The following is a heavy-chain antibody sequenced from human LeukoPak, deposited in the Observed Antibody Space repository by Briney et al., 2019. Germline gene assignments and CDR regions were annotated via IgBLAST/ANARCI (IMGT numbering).Heavy chain of an antibody. CDR1: GGTFSSYA. J-gene: IGHJ4*02. CDR2: IIPIFGTA. D-gene: IGHD3-22*01. Sequence: ASVKVSCKASGGTFSSYAISWVRQAPGQGLEWMGGIIPIFGTANYAQKFQGRVTITTDESTSTAYMELSSLRSEDTAVYYCARNYYDSSGYYRTPFDYWGQGTLVTVSS. CDR3: ARNYYDSSGYYRTPFDY. V-gene: IGHV1-69*05.